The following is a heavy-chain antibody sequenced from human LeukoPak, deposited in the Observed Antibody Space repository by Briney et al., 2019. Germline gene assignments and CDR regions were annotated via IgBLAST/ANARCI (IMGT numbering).Heavy chain of an antibody. CDR1: GFTVSRNY. Sequence: QPGGSLRLSCAASGFTVSRNYMSWVRQAPGRSLEWVSAIRGTDTNTYYADSVRGRFTISRDNSNNTLFLQMNGLRAEDTAVYYCAKAGFYYGSGNMSPLGIGYFTMDVWGQGTTVTVSS. V-gene: IGHV3-23*01. D-gene: IGHD3-10*01. CDR2: IRGTDTNT. CDR3: AKAGFYYGSGNMSPLGIGYFTMDV. J-gene: IGHJ6*02.